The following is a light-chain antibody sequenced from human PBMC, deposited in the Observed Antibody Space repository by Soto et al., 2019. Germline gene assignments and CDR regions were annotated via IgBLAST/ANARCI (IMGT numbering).Light chain of an antibody. CDR3: QQRSHWPLT. Sequence: EIVMTQSPTTLSVPPGERATLSCRASQSVASNLAWYQQKPGQAPRLLINDASNRAAGVPARFSGSGSETDFTLTISSLEPEDFAVYYCQQRSHWPLTFGGGTKVDIK. CDR2: DAS. V-gene: IGKV3-11*01. J-gene: IGKJ4*01. CDR1: QSVASN.